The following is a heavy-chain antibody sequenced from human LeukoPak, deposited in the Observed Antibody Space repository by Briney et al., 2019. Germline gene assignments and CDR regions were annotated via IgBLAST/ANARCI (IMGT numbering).Heavy chain of an antibody. J-gene: IGHJ3*02. V-gene: IGHV4-4*07. D-gene: IGHD3-10*01. CDR2: IYTSGYT. Sequence: SETLSLTCTVSGDSLSSSYWSWVRQPAGKGLEWIGRIYTSGYTNYNPSLKGRVTMSVDTSKNQFSLKLTSVTDADAAVYYCARDLFLSMVRGVISLDDAFDIWGQGTMVTVSS. CDR3: ARDLFLSMVRGVISLDDAFDI. CDR1: GDSLSSSY.